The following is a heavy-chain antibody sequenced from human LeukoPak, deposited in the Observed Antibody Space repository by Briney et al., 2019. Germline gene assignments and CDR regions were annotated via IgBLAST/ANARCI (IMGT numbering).Heavy chain of an antibody. CDR2: IYYSGST. CDR3: ARSLDSSGYTGGY. Sequence: SETLSLTCTVSGGSISSYYWSWIRQPPGKGLEWIGYIYYSGSTNYNPSLKSRVTISVDTSENQFSLKLSSVTAADTAVYYCARSLDSSGYTGGYWGQGTLVTVSS. D-gene: IGHD3-22*01. V-gene: IGHV4-59*01. CDR1: GGSISSYY. J-gene: IGHJ4*02.